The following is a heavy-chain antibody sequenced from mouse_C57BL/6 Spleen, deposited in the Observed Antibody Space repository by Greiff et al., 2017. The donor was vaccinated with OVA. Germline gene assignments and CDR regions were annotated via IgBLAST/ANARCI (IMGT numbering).Heavy chain of an antibody. CDR2: ISDGGSYT. J-gene: IGHJ4*01. Sequence: EVQLQESGGGLVKPGGSLKLSCAASGFTFSNYAMSWVRQTPEKRLEWVATISDGGSYTYYPDNVKGRFTISRDNAKNNLYLQMSHLKSEDTAMYYCAREGSYYAMDYWGQGTSVTVSS. CDR3: AREGSYYAMDY. CDR1: GFTFSNYA. V-gene: IGHV5-4*01.